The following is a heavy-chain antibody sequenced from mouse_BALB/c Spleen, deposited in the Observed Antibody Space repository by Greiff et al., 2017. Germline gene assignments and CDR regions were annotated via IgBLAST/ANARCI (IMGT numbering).Heavy chain of an antibody. V-gene: IGHV5-9-3*01. CDR2: ISSGGSYT. CDR3: ARDVKYFDY. CDR1: GFTFCSYA. Sequence: EVKLVESGGGLVKPGGSLKLSCAASGFTFCSYAMSWVRQTPEKRLEWVATISSGGSYTYYPDSVKGRFTISRDNAKNTLYLQMRSLRSEDTAMYYCARDVKYFDYWGQGTTRTVST. J-gene: IGHJ2*01.